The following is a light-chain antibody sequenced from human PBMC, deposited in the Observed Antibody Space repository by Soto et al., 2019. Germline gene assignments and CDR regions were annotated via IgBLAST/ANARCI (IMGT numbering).Light chain of an antibody. CDR3: QHYNSDPYT. CDR1: QAINGW. V-gene: IGKV1-5*03. Sequence: DIQMTQFPPTLSASVGDRVIITCRTSQAINGWLAWYRQKPGKAPNLLIYDASTLHTGVPSRFSGGGSGTDFTLTISRLQPDFAAKYYWQHYNSDPYTFGQGTRLEIK. J-gene: IGKJ2*01. CDR2: DAS.